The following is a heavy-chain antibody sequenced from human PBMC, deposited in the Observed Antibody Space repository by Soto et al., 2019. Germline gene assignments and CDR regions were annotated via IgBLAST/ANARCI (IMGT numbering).Heavy chain of an antibody. CDR3: ARDGLDPNSSGRE. D-gene: IGHD6-19*01. CDR2: ISPYNGHT. V-gene: IGHV1-18*01. J-gene: IGHJ4*02. CDR1: GYPFISYN. Sequence: QVELVQSGAEVKHPGASVKVSCKASGYPFISYNLNWVRQAPGQGLEWMGWISPYNGHTNYEQKLQGRLTMTTDRSTSTAYMELRSLRSDDTAVYYCARDGLDPNSSGREWGQGTLVTVSS.